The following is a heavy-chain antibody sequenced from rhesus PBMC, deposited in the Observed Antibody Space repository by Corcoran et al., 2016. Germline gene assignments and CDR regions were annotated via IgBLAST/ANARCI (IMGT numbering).Heavy chain of an antibody. D-gene: IGHD1-14*01. Sequence: QVQLQESGPGLVKPLETLSLTCAVSGGSISSNYWSWIRQPPGKGLEWIGYIYGSGSSNNYNPSRKRRVTRSVDTSKNQFALKLSSVTAADTAVYYCARKGERLSLDVWGRGVLVTVSS. CDR3: ARKGERLSLDV. CDR1: GGSISSNY. CDR2: IYGSGSSN. V-gene: IGHV4S11*01. J-gene: IGHJ5-2*02.